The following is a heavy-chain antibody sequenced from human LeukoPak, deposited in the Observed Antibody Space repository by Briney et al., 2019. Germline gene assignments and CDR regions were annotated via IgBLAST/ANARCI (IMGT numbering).Heavy chain of an antibody. V-gene: IGHV4-59*01. J-gene: IGHJ5*02. CDR3: ARIPVSWFDP. CDR1: GGSISSYY. Sequence: SETLSLTCTVSGGSISSYYWSWIRQPPGKGLVWIGYIYYSGSTNYNPSLKSRVTISVDTSKNQFSLKLSSVTAADTAVYYCARIPVSWFDPWGQGTLVTVSS. CDR2: IYYSGST. D-gene: IGHD2-8*01.